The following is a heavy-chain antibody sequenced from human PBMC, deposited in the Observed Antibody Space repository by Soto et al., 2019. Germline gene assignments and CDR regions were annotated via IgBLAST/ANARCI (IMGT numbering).Heavy chain of an antibody. CDR2: ISYDGDNK. V-gene: IGHV3-30*18. Sequence: QPWGSLRLSCAASGFIFMSYGIHFFRHAPGKWLEWLSLISYDGDNKYHADSVKGRFTVSRDNSKNTLYLQMNSLRADDTAIYYCAKPLPHSSGWETYYHYAMDVWGQGTTVTVSS. D-gene: IGHD6-19*01. J-gene: IGHJ6*02. CDR3: AKPLPHSSGWETYYHYAMDV. CDR1: GFIFMSYG.